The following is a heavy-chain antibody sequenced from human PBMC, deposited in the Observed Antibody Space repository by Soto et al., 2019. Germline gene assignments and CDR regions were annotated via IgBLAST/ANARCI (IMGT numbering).Heavy chain of an antibody. J-gene: IGHJ6*02. CDR3: ARSGLRELRPIYYYYGMDV. CDR1: GFTFSSYG. Sequence: QPGGSLRLSCAASGFTFSSYGMHWVRQAPGKGLEWVAVIWYDGSNKYYADSVKGRFTISRDNSKNTLYLQMNSLRAEDTAVYYCARSGLRELRPIYYYYGMDVWGQGTTVTVSS. D-gene: IGHD1-26*01. V-gene: IGHV3-33*01. CDR2: IWYDGSNK.